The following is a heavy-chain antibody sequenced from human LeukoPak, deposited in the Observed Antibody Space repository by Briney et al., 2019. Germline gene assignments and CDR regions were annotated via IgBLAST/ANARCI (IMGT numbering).Heavy chain of an antibody. D-gene: IGHD3-22*01. CDR3: ARDYAYYYDSSGPPLDY. V-gene: IGHV1-46*01. CDR1: GYTFTSYY. J-gene: IGHJ4*02. Sequence: ASVKVSCKASGYTFTSYYMHWVRQAPGQGLEWMGIINPSGGSTSYAQKFQGRVTMTRDTSTSTVYMELSSLRSEDTAVYYCARDYAYYYDSSGPPLDYWGQGTLVTVSS. CDR2: INPSGGST.